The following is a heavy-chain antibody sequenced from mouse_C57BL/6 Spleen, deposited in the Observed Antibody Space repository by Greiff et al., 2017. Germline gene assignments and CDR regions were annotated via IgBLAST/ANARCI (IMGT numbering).Heavy chain of an antibody. D-gene: IGHD1-1*01. CDR3: FTTVVATGNY. J-gene: IGHJ2*01. CDR1: GYTFTSYW. V-gene: IGHV1-5*01. Sequence: VQLKQSGTVLARPGASVKMSCKTSGYTFTSYWMHWVKQRPGQGLEWIGAIYPGNSDTSYNQKFKGKAKLTAVTSASTAYMELSSLTTEDSAVYYCFTTVVATGNYWGQGTTLTVSS. CDR2: IYPGNSDT.